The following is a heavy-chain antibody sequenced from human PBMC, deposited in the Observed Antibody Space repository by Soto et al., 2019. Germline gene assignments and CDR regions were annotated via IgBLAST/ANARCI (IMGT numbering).Heavy chain of an antibody. CDR1: GGSISSGSDF. V-gene: IGHV4-39*01. Sequence: QLQLQESGPGLVKSSETLSLTCTVSGGSISSGSDFWGWIRQPPGKGLEGIGSIYYTGTTSYNPSLRSRVTMSVDTSTNQFSLKLSSVSAADTAVYYCARHTGYIRGKRWFDPWGQGTLVTVSS. CDR3: ARHTGYIRGKRWFDP. J-gene: IGHJ5*02. CDR2: IYYTGTT. D-gene: IGHD5-12*01.